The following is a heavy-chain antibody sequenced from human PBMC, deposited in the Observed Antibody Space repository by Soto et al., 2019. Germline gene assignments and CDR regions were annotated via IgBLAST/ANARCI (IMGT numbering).Heavy chain of an antibody. CDR1: GGSISSGDYY. Sequence: TLSLTCTVSGGSISSGDYYWSWIRQPPGKGLECIGYVSHSEGTYYNPSLKSRVIMSIDTSTNQFSLNLNSVTAADTAVYYCARADDYSYRFDYWGQGTLVTVSS. CDR3: ARADDYSYRFDY. CDR2: VSHSEGT. D-gene: IGHD4-4*01. J-gene: IGHJ4*02. V-gene: IGHV4-30-4*01.